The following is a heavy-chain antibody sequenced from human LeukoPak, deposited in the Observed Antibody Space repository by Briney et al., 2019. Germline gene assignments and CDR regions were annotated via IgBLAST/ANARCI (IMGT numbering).Heavy chain of an antibody. CDR1: GFRFSVYG. V-gene: IGHV3-23*01. Sequence: GGSLRLSCAASGFRFSVYGMTWVRQAPGKGLEWVSGISGSGAGTYYADSVKGRFTISRDNSKNTLYLQMNSLRAEDTALYYCAKGGSFWSDTRDYFDYWGQGTLVTVSS. J-gene: IGHJ4*02. CDR3: AKGGSFWSDTRDYFDY. D-gene: IGHD3-3*01. CDR2: ISGSGAGT.